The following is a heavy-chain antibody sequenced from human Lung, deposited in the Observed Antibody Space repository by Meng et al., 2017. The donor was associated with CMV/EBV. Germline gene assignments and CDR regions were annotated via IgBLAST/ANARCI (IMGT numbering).Heavy chain of an antibody. J-gene: IGHJ6*02. CDR2: ISSSGTYI. CDR3: ARDVSPRSSAYFAIYYFYALDV. CDR1: GFTFSSYS. V-gene: IGHV3-21*01. D-gene: IGHD2-21*01. Sequence: GESLKISCAASGFTFSSYSMNWVRQVPGKGLEWVSSISSSGTYIYYADSVKGRFTISRDNAQNSLYLQMNSLRAEDTAVYYCARDVSPRSSAYFAIYYFYALDVWGQGTXVTVSS.